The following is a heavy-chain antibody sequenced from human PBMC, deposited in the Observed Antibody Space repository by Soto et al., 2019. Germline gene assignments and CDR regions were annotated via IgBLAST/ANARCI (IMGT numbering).Heavy chain of an antibody. CDR1: GYTFTSYY. V-gene: IGHV1-46*01. CDR3: ARGLYDFWSGYYTAPCY. CDR2: IDPSGGST. Sequence: ASVKVSCKASGYTFTSYYMHWVRQAPGQGLEWMGIIDPSGGSTSYAQKFQGRVTMTRDTSTSTVYMELSSLRSEDTAVYYCARGLYDFWSGYYTAPCYWGQGPLVTISS. D-gene: IGHD3-3*01. J-gene: IGHJ4*02.